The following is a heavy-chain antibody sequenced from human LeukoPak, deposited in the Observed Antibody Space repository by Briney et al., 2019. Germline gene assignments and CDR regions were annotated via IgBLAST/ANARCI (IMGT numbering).Heavy chain of an antibody. CDR1: GYSISSGYY. Sequence: PSETLSLTCTVSGYSISSGYYWGWIRQPPGKGLEWIGSIYHSGSTYYNPSLKSRVTISVDTSKNQFSLKLSSVTAADTAVYYCARDPSHHSGTFDIWGQGTMVTVSS. D-gene: IGHD2-15*01. V-gene: IGHV4-38-2*02. J-gene: IGHJ3*02. CDR3: ARDPSHHSGTFDI. CDR2: IYHSGST.